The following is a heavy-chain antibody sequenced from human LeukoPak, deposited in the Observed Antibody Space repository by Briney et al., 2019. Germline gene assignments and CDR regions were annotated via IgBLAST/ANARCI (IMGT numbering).Heavy chain of an antibody. CDR3: ATDRQEGGSGSYWFDP. D-gene: IGHD3-10*01. J-gene: IGHJ5*02. CDR2: VYYSGST. V-gene: IGHV4-59*01. CDR1: GGSITTYY. Sequence: SETLSLTCTISGGSITTYYWSWIRQSAGKGLEWIGNVYYSGSTTYNPSLKNRVTISVDTSKSQFSLELTSVTAADTAMYYCATDRQEGGSGSYWFDPWGPGTLVTVSS.